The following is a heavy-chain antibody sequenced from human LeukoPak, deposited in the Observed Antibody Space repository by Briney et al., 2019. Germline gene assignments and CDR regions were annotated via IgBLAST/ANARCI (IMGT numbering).Heavy chain of an antibody. Sequence: SETLSLTCAVYGGSFSGYYWSWIRQPPGKGLEWIGEINHSGSTNYNPSLKSRVTIPVDTSKNQFTLKLSSVTAADTAVYYCASLSDSSGYYYDYYYYGMDVWGQGTTVTVSS. V-gene: IGHV4-34*01. CDR2: INHSGST. CDR3: ASLSDSSGYYYDYYYYGMDV. D-gene: IGHD3-22*01. J-gene: IGHJ6*02. CDR1: GGSFSGYY.